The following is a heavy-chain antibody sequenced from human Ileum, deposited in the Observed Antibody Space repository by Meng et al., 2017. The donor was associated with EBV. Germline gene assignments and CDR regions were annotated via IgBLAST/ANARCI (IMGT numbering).Heavy chain of an antibody. CDR2: INQSGTT. CDR1: GGSISSGAYH. CDR3: ARGVYGPVTRGREYFIH. Sequence: QVQLQESGPGPVKPSQTLSLTCAVSGGSISSGAYHWSWIRRPPGKGLEWIGEINQSGTTNYSPSLKSRLTISVDTPKKQFSLRLTSVTAADTAVYYCARGVYGPVTRGREYFIHWGQGTLVTVSS. V-gene: IGHV4-31*11. J-gene: IGHJ1*01. D-gene: IGHD2-8*01.